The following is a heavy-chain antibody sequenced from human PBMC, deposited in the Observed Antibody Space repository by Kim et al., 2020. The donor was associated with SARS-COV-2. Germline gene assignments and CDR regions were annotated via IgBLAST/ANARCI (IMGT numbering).Heavy chain of an antibody. CDR2: ISYDGSNK. CDR1: GFTFSGYG. CDR3: AKPRYSSGPRFDY. J-gene: IGHJ4*02. D-gene: IGHD6-19*01. V-gene: IGHV3-30*18. Sequence: GGSLRLSCAASGFTFSGYGMHWVRQAPGKGLEWVAVISYDGSNKYYADSVKGRFTISRDNSKNTLYLQMNSLRAEDTAVYYCAKPRYSSGPRFDYWGQGTLVTVSS.